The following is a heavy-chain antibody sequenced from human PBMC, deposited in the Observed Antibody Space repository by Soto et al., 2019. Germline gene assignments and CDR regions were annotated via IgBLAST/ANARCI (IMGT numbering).Heavy chain of an antibody. CDR3: ATDTGGYSGTRGGFEP. CDR1: GFTFSSYA. V-gene: IGHV3-23*01. Sequence: GGSLRRSCAASGFTFSSYAMSWVRQAPGNGLERVSAISDSGGSTYYADSVKGRFTISRDNSKNTLDLQMNSLRAEDTAVYYRATDTGGYSGTRGGFEPWGQGTLVNVSS. D-gene: IGHD5-12*01. CDR2: ISDSGGST. J-gene: IGHJ5*02.